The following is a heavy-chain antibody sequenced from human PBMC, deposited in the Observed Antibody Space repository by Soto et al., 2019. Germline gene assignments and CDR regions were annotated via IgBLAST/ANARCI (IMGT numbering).Heavy chain of an antibody. V-gene: IGHV3-74*01. Sequence: EVQLVESGGGLVQPGGSLRLSCAASGFTFSSYWMHWVRQAPGKGLVWVSRINSDGSSTSYADSVKGRFTISRDNPKNTLYLQMNSLRAEDTAVYYCVRTSLVVAAATREDYWGQGTLVTVSS. CDR3: VRTSLVVAAATREDY. CDR1: GFTFSSYW. D-gene: IGHD2-15*01. J-gene: IGHJ4*02. CDR2: INSDGSST.